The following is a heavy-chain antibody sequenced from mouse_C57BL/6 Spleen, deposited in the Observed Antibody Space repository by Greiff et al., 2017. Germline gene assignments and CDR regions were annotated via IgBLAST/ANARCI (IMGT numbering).Heavy chain of an antibody. D-gene: IGHD2-4*01. CDR3: ARSYDYGDCDY. Sequence: EVQLQQSGPELVKPGASVKISCKASGYSFTGYYMHWVKQSSETSLEWLGEINPSTGGTSYNQKFKGKATLTVDKSSSTAYMQLKSLTSDDSAVYYCARSYDYGDCDYWGQGTTLTVSS. V-gene: IGHV1-43*01. CDR2: INPSTGGT. J-gene: IGHJ2*01. CDR1: GYSFTGYY.